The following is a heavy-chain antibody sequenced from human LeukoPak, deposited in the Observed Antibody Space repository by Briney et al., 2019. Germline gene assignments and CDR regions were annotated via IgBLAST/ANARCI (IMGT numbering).Heavy chain of an antibody. CDR1: GFTFSSYW. D-gene: IGHD3-3*01. CDR2: INTDGSST. V-gene: IGHV3-74*01. CDR3: AKGEGYDFWSGYYTEGAFDI. J-gene: IGHJ3*02. Sequence: GGSLRLSCAASGFTFSSYWMHWVRQAPGKGLVWVSRINTDGSSTSYADSVKGRFTISRDNSKNTLYLQMNSLRAEDTAVYYCAKGEGYDFWSGYYTEGAFDIWGQGTMVTVSS.